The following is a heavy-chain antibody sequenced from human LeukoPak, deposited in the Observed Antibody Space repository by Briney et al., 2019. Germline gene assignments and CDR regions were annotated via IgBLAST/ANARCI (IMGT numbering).Heavy chain of an antibody. V-gene: IGHV1-46*01. D-gene: IGHD5-12*01. CDR3: ARDPVVATILKGRYYFDY. CDR1: VYTFTSYY. CDR2: INPSGGST. Sequence: ASVKVSCKPSVYTFTSYYIHWMRQAPGQWLEWMGIINPSGGSTSYAQKFQGRVTMTRDTSTSIVYMELSSLRSEDTAVYYCARDPVVATILKGRYYFDYWGQGTLVTVSS. J-gene: IGHJ4*02.